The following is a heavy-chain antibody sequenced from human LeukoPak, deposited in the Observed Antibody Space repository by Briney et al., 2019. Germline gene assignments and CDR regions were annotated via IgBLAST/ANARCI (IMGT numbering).Heavy chain of an antibody. CDR3: ARGAPTTRIGAGRFDY. D-gene: IGHD5-12*01. CDR2: INPSGGST. Sequence: ASVKVPCKAFGYSLTNYYVHWVRQAPGQGLEWMGEINPSGGSTSYAQKFQDRITVTRDTYANTVYMDLSSLRSEDTATYYCARGAPTTRIGAGRFDYWGQGSLLTVAS. J-gene: IGHJ4*02. V-gene: IGHV1-46*01. CDR1: GYSLTNYY.